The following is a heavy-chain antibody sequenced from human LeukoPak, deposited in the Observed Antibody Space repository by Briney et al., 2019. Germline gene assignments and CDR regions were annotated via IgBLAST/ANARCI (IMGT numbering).Heavy chain of an antibody. J-gene: IGHJ4*02. D-gene: IGHD6-19*01. CDR2: ISGSGGST. V-gene: IGHV3-23*01. CDR3: AKGYSSAWYYFDC. Sequence: GGSLRLSCAASGFTFSSYAMSWVRQAPGKGLEWVSAISGSGGSTNYAGSVKGRFTISRDNSENTLYLQLNSLRAEDTASYYCAKGYSSAWYYFDCWGQGTLVTVSS. CDR1: GFTFSSYA.